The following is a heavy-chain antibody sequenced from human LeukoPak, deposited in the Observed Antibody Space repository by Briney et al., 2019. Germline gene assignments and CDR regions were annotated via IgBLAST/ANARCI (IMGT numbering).Heavy chain of an antibody. D-gene: IGHD3-10*01. CDR2: INHSGST. CDR3: ARQGVSTLYYYYGMDV. J-gene: IGHJ6*02. V-gene: IGHV4-34*01. CDR1: GGSFSGYY. Sequence: PSETLSLTCAVYGGSFSGYYWGWIRQPPGKGLEWIGEINHSGSTNYNPSLKSRVTISVDTSKNQFSLKLSSVTAADTAVYYCARQGVSTLYYYYGMDVWGQGTTVTVSS.